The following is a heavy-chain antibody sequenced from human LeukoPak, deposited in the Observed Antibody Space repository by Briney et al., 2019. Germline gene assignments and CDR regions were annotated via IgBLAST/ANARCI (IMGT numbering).Heavy chain of an antibody. D-gene: IGHD1-26*01. CDR1: EFTFSSYW. Sequence: GGSLRLSCAASEFTFSSYWMSWVRQAPGKGLEWVVNIKQDGGQIYYLESVKGRFTVSRDNAKNSLYLQMNSLRAEDTAVYYCARATSGSYSNYFDYWGQGTLVTVSS. CDR3: ARATSGSYSNYFDY. CDR2: IKQDGGQI. V-gene: IGHV3-7*01. J-gene: IGHJ4*02.